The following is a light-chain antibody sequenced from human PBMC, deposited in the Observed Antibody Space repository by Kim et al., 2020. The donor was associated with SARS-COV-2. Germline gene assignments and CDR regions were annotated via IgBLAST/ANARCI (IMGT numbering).Light chain of an antibody. CDR1: QDISNY. V-gene: IGKV1-33*01. J-gene: IGKJ3*01. CDR2: DAS. CDR3: QQYDNLPLFT. Sequence: SVGDRVTITCQASQDISNYLNWYPHKPGKAPKLLIYDASNLETGVPSRFSGSGSGTDFTFTISSLQPEDIATYYCQQYDNLPLFTFGPGTKVDIK.